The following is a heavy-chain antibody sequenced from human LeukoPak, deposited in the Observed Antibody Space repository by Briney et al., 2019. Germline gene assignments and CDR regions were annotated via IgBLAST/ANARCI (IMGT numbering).Heavy chain of an antibody. Sequence: SETLPLTCTVSGGSISSYYWSWIRQPPGKGLEWIGYIYYSGSTNYNPSLKSRVTISVDTSKNQFSLKLSSVTAADTAVYYCARATIATILIDIWGQGTMVTVSS. J-gene: IGHJ3*02. CDR1: GGSISSYY. D-gene: IGHD5-24*01. CDR2: IYYSGST. V-gene: IGHV4-59*01. CDR3: ARATIATILIDI.